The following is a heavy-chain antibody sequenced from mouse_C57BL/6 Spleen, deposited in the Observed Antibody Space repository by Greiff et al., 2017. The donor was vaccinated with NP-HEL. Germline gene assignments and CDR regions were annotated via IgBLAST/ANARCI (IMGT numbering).Heavy chain of an antibody. Sequence: EVQLQQSGAELVRPGASVKLSCTASGFNIKDDYMHWVKQRPEQGLEWIGWIDPENGDTEYASKFQGKATITADTSSNTAYLQLSSLTSEDTAVYYCTIHDGYNYWGQGTTLTVSS. CDR3: TIHDGYNY. D-gene: IGHD2-3*01. CDR1: GFNIKDDY. CDR2: IDPENGDT. V-gene: IGHV14-4*01. J-gene: IGHJ2*01.